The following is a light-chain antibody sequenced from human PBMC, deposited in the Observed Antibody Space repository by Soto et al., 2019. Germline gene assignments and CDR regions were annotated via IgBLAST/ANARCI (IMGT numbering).Light chain of an antibody. CDR3: APCDDSLDVPV. J-gene: IGLJ2*01. V-gene: IGLV1-44*01. CDR1: SSNIGTNA. Sequence: QSALTQPPSASGTPGQRVTISCSGSSSNIGTNAVNWYQQLPGTAPKLLIYNNNQRPSGVPDRFSGTKSGTSASLAISGLQSEDEANYYCAPCDDSLDVPVFGGATKVTVL. CDR2: NNN.